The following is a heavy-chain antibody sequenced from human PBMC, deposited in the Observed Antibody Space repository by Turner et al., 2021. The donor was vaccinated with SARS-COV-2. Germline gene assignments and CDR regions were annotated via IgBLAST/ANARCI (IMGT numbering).Heavy chain of an antibody. Sequence: QVQPVQSGAEVKKPGASVKVSCQASVFNFPSYDSNWVRQATGQALGRRVGMNANSVTTVDTPKHAGRVNRTRNTSINKAYMELSRLRSEDTAVYYCARYLPSLDCTSGSCYSNGFDYWGQGTLVTVSS. D-gene: IGHD2-15*01. CDR1: VFNFPSYD. V-gene: IGHV1-8*01. CDR2: MNANSVTT. J-gene: IGHJ4*02. CDR3: ARYLPSLDCTSGSCYSNGFDY.